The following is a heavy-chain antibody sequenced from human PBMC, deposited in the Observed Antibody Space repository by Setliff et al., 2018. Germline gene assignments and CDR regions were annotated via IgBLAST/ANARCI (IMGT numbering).Heavy chain of an antibody. D-gene: IGHD3-3*01. J-gene: IGHJ4*02. CDR1: GGSISSSNW. CDR2: IYHSGST. Sequence: SETLSLTCAVSGGSISSSNWWSWVRQPPGKGLEWIGEIYHSGSTNYNPPLKSRVTISVDKSKNQFSLKLSSVTAADTAVYYCARESDDFWSGYYFDSWGQGTLVTVSS. CDR3: ARESDDFWSGYYFDS. V-gene: IGHV4-4*02.